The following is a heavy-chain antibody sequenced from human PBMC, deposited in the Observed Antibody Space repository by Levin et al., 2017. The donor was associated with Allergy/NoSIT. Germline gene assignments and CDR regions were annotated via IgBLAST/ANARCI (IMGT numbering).Heavy chain of an antibody. V-gene: IGHV3-30*18. CDR2: ISNDGSDK. J-gene: IGHJ4*02. CDR1: GFTFSSFA. Sequence: RGESLKISCTASGFTFSSFAMHWVRQAPGKGLEWVSFISNDGSDKYYSDSVKGRFIISRDNSKNTVFLQMNSLRPDDTALYYCAKTREFGYGPFDYWGRGTLVTVSS. CDR3: AKTREFGYGPFDY. D-gene: IGHD5-18*01.